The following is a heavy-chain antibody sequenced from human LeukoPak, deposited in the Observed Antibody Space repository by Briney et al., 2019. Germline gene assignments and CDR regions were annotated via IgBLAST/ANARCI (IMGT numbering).Heavy chain of an antibody. J-gene: IGHJ4*02. CDR3: GRIIVPGRWYFDQ. CDR2: ISRDSSYI. Sequence: AGGSLRLSCAASGFSFSSYGMTGVRQSPGKGLEWVSSISRDSSYIYYADSVKGRFTISRDNAQNSLYLQLDSLRAEDTAVYYCGRIIVPGRWYFDQWGQGTLVTVSS. CDR1: GFSFSSYG. D-gene: IGHD1-26*01. V-gene: IGHV3-21*03.